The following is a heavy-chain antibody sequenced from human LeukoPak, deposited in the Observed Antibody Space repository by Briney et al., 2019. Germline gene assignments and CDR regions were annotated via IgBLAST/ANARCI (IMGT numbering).Heavy chain of an antibody. Sequence: SETLSLTRSLSGASISSGGYYSSSIRQHPGTGLEWIGYIYYSGTTDYNPSLKSRVTISVDTSKNQFSLKLSSVTAADTAVYYCARDLSGRNAFDIWGRGTMVTVSS. CDR3: ARDLSGRNAFDI. D-gene: IGHD2-15*01. V-gene: IGHV4-31*03. J-gene: IGHJ3*02. CDR1: GASISSGGYY. CDR2: IYYSGTT.